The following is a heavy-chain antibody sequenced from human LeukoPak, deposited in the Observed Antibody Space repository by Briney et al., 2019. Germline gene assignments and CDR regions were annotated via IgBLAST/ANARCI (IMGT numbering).Heavy chain of an antibody. V-gene: IGHV1-8*01. J-gene: IGHJ4*02. CDR3: ARGSYSSSPLDY. Sequence: ASVKVSCKASGYTFTSYDINWVRQATGQGLEWMGWMSPNSGNTGYAQKFQGRVTMTRNTSISTAYMELSSLRSEDTAVYYCARGSYSSSPLDYWGQGTLVTVSS. CDR1: GYTFTSYD. D-gene: IGHD6-6*01. CDR2: MSPNSGNT.